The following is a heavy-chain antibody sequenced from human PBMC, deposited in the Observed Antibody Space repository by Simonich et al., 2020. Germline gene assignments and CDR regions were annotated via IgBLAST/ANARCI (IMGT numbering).Heavy chain of an antibody. V-gene: IGHV1-2*02. Sequence: QVQLVQSGAEVKKPGSSVKVSCKASGGTFSSYAISWVRQAPGQGLEGMGGIIPNSGGTNYAQKFQGRVTMTRDTSISTAYMELSRLRSDDTAVYYCARGGVQYYYYYMDVWGKGTTVTVSS. CDR2: IIPNSGGT. J-gene: IGHJ6*03. CDR3: ARGGVQYYYYYMDV. D-gene: IGHD3-3*01. CDR1: GGTFSSYA.